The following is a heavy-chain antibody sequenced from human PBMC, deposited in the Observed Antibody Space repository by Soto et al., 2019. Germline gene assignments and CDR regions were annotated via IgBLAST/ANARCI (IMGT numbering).Heavy chain of an antibody. CDR2: IYYSGST. Sequence: NPSETLSLTCTVAGGSISSSSYYWGWIRQPPGKGLEWIGSIYYSGSTYYNPALKSRVTKSVDTSKNKFSLKLISLSGADTAVYYCARIGTWGLYNWFDRWGQGTLVTVSS. J-gene: IGHJ5*02. CDR3: ARIGTWGLYNWFDR. CDR1: GGSISSSSYY. D-gene: IGHD1-26*01. V-gene: IGHV4-39*01.